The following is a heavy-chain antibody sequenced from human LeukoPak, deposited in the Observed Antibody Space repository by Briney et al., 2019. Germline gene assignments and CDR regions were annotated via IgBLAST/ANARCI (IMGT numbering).Heavy chain of an antibody. CDR3: ARDHRVRGVIIPYYYYGMDV. CDR2: IYYSGST. CDR1: GGSISSYY. J-gene: IGHJ6*02. D-gene: IGHD3-10*01. Sequence: SETLSLTCTVSGGSISSYYWSWIRQPPGKGPEWIGYIYYSGSTYYNPSLKSRVTISVDTSKNQFSLKLSSVTAADTAVYYCARDHRVRGVIIPYYYYGMDVWGQGTTVTVSS. V-gene: IGHV4-59*12.